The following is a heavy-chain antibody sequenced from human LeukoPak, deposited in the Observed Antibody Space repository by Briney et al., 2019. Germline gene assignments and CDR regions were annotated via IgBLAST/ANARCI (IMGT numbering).Heavy chain of an antibody. CDR3: AKDVYDGSVYYDSSGYLDY. CDR2: ISYDGSNK. V-gene: IGHV3-30-3*01. J-gene: IGHJ4*02. Sequence: PGRSLRLSCAASGFTFSSYAMHWVRQAPGKGLEWVAVISYDGSNKYYADSVKGRFTISRDNSKNTLYLQMNSLRAEDTAVYYCAKDVYDGSVYYDSSGYLDYWGQGTLVTVSS. D-gene: IGHD3-22*01. CDR1: GFTFSSYA.